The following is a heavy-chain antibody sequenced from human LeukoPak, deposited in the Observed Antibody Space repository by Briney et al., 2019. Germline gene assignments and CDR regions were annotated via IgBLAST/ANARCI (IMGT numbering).Heavy chain of an antibody. V-gene: IGHV3-74*01. CDR1: GFTFSSYS. CDR3: ARDHPEGKSENSVGGY. J-gene: IGHJ4*02. Sequence: AGGSLRLSCAASGFTFSSYSMNWVRQAPGKGLVWVSRINSDGSSTSYADSVKGRFTISRDNAKNTLYLQMNSLRAEDTAVYYCARDHPEGKSENSVGGYWGQGTLVTVSS. CDR2: INSDGSST. D-gene: IGHD4-23*01.